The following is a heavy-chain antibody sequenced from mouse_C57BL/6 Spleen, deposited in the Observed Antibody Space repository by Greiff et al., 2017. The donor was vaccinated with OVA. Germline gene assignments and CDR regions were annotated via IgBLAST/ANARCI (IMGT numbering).Heavy chain of an antibody. CDR1: GYAFSSSW. Sequence: VQLVESGPELVKPGASVKISCKASGYAFSSSWMNWVKQRPGKGLEWIGRIYPGDGDTNYNGKFKGKATLTADKSSSTAYMQLSSLTSEDSAVYFCARGITTVVADYWGQGTTLTVSS. CDR3: ARGITTVVADY. CDR2: IYPGDGDT. V-gene: IGHV1-82*01. J-gene: IGHJ2*01. D-gene: IGHD1-1*01.